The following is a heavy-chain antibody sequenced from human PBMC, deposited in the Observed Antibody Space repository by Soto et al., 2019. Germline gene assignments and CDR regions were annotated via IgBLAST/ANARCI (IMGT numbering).Heavy chain of an antibody. V-gene: IGHV3-30*18. Sequence: QVPLVESGGGVVQPGRSLRLSCADSGFTFSSYGMHWVRQAPGKGLEWVAVISYDGSNKYYADSVKGRFTISRDNSKNTLYLQMNSLRAEDTAVYYCAKDTYYHDSSGYYVFDYWGQGTLVTVSS. CDR3: AKDTYYHDSSGYYVFDY. D-gene: IGHD3-22*01. CDR1: GFTFSSYG. J-gene: IGHJ4*02. CDR2: ISYDGSNK.